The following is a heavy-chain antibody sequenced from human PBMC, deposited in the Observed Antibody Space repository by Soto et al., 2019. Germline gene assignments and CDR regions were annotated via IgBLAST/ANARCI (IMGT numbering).Heavy chain of an antibody. V-gene: IGHV3-23*01. CDR1: GFTFSSYA. CDR3: ANTGCDDGQCRRTDC. D-gene: IGHD2-21*01. J-gene: IGHJ4*02. Sequence: EVQLLESGGGLVQPGGSLRLSCAASGFTFSSYAMLWVRQAPGKGLEWVSSIGGSGDSTFYADSVKGRFTISRDNSKSTLYVQMNSLRAEDTAIYYCANTGCDDGQCRRTDCWGQGTLVTVSS. CDR2: IGGSGDST.